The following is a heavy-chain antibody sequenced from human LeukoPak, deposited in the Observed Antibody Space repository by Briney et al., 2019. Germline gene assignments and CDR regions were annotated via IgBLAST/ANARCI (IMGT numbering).Heavy chain of an antibody. J-gene: IGHJ4*02. CDR3: ASQYYDILTGYPYYFDH. V-gene: IGHV4-39*01. Sequence: SETLSLTCTVSGGSISNTSYYWGWIRQPPGKGLEWIGAIYYSGSTCFNPSLKSRVTMSVDTSENQFFLKLSSVTAADTAVYYCASQYYDILTGYPYYFDHWGQGTLVTVSS. CDR1: GGSISNTSYY. D-gene: IGHD3-9*01. CDR2: IYYSGST.